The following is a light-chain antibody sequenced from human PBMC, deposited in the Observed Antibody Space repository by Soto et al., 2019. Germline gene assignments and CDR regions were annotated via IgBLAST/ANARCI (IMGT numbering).Light chain of an antibody. Sequence: EIVLTQSPATLPLSPGESATLSCRATRSVSSYLAWYQQKPGQAPRLLIYGASTRATGIPDRFSGSGSGTHFTLTISRLEPGDFAVYYCQHFGGTTFTFGQGTDWRL. CDR3: QHFGGTTFT. CDR1: RSVSSY. V-gene: IGKV3-20*01. J-gene: IGKJ5*01. CDR2: GAS.